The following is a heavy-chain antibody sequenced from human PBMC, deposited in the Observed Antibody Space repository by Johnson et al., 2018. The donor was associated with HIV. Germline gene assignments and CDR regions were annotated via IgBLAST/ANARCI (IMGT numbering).Heavy chain of an antibody. CDR2: ISGSGGST. CDR3: ARLEDRGRGAFDI. V-gene: IGHV3-23*04. CDR1: QFTFSRYY. Sequence: VQLVESGGGLAKPAWSPRLSCAASQFTFSRYYMNCVRQAPGKGLEWVSAISGSGGSTYYADSVKGRFTISRDNSKNTLYLQMNSLRAEDTAVYYCARLEDRGRGAFDIWGQGTMVTVSS. J-gene: IGHJ3*02. D-gene: IGHD3-10*01.